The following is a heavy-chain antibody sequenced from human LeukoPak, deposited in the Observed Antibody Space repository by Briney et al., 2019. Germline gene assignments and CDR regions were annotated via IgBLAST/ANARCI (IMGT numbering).Heavy chain of an antibody. J-gene: IGHJ6*03. CDR2: IRSSGSTI. CDR3: ASLHHYYYYMDV. CDR1: GFTFSSYE. V-gene: IGHV3-48*03. Sequence: GGSLRLSCAASGFTFSSYEMNWVRQAPGKGLEWVSYIRSSGSTIYYADSVKGRFTISRDNAKNSLYLQMNSLRAGDTAVYYCASLHHYYYYMDVWGKGTTVTVSS.